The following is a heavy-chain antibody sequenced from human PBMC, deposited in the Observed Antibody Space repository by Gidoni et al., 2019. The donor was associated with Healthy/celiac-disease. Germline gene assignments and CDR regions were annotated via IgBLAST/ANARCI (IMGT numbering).Heavy chain of an antibody. CDR1: GGSFSGYS. V-gene: IGHV4-34*01. CDR3: ARGPGYSGDDFWRYSSSWCFDD. Sequence: GAGLLKPSETLSLTCAVYGGSFSGYSWSWIRQPPGKGLEWIGEINHSGSPNYNPSLKSRGTIAVDTSKNQFSLKLSSVTAADTAVYYCARGPGYSGDDFWRYSSSWCFDDWGQGTLVTVSS. J-gene: IGHJ4*02. D-gene: IGHD6-13*01. CDR2: INHSGSP.